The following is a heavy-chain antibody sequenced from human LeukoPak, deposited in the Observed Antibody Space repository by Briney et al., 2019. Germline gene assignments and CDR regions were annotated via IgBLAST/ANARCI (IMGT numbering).Heavy chain of an antibody. CDR2: INHSGST. J-gene: IGHJ3*02. D-gene: IGHD2-15*01. Sequence: SETLSLTCAVYGGPFSGYYWSWIRQPPGKGLEWIGEINHSGSTNYNPSLKSRVTISVDTSKNQFSLKLSSVTAADTAVYYCARGYCSGGSCYYAFDIWGQGTMVTVSS. CDR3: ARGYCSGGSCYYAFDI. V-gene: IGHV4-34*01. CDR1: GGPFSGYY.